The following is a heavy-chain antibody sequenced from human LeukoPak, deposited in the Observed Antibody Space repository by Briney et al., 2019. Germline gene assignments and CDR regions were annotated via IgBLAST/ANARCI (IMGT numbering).Heavy chain of an antibody. D-gene: IGHD3-10*01. CDR1: GFTFSSYA. V-gene: IGHV3-23*01. Sequence: GGSLRLSCAASGFTFSSYAIRWVRQAPGKGLEWVSVISGRGGSTYYAESVKGGFTISRDNSKNTLDLQMNSLRAEDTAVYYCANGWFGVSFSFWGQGTLVTVSS. CDR3: ANGWFGVSFSF. CDR2: ISGRGGST. J-gene: IGHJ4*02.